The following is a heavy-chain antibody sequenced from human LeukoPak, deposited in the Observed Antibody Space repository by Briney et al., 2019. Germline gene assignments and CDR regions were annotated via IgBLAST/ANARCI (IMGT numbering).Heavy chain of an antibody. Sequence: GGSLRLSCAASGFTFNAYSIHWVRQAPGKGLEWVALISYDGSNKYYAASVKGRFTISRDNSKNTVFLQMNSLRAEDTAVYYCAKDHSKIQPFDYWGQGTLVTVSS. CDR3: AKDHSKIQPFDY. V-gene: IGHV3-30-3*01. CDR1: GFTFNAYS. D-gene: IGHD5-18*01. CDR2: ISYDGSNK. J-gene: IGHJ4*02.